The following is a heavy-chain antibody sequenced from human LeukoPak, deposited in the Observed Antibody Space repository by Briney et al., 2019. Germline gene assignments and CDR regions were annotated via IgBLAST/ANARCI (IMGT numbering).Heavy chain of an antibody. J-gene: IGHJ4*02. CDR1: GYTFTSYD. CDR3: ASVTGGSYYGFDY. V-gene: IGHV1-8*01. D-gene: IGHD3-10*01. Sequence: ASVKVSCKASGYTFTSYDINWVRRATGQGLEWMGWMNPNSDNTGFAQKFQGRVTVTRNTSISTAYMELSSLRSEDTAVYYCASVTGGSYYGFDYWGQGTLVTVSS. CDR2: MNPNSDNT.